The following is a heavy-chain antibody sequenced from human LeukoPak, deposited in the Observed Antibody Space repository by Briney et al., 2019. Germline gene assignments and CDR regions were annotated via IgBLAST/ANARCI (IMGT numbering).Heavy chain of an antibody. D-gene: IGHD4-17*01. CDR1: GFTFSSYV. V-gene: IGHV3-23*01. CDR3: AKDRDDYGDFAFDY. CDR2: ISRGGDVT. Sequence: GGSLRLSCAGSGFTFSSYVMNWVRQAPGEGLERVSGISRGGDVTYYADSVKGRFTISGDNSKNTLYLQIDGLRAEDTAIYYCAKDRDDYGDFAFDYWGQGTLVTVSS. J-gene: IGHJ4*02.